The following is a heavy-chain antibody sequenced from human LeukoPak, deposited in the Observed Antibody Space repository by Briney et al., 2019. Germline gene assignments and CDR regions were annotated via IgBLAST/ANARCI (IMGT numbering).Heavy chain of an antibody. D-gene: IGHD2-15*01. J-gene: IGHJ4*02. CDR2: IWYDGSNQ. CDR1: GFTFRSYG. V-gene: IGHV3-33*01. Sequence: GRSLRLSCAASGFTFRSYGMHWVRQAPGKGLEWGAVIWYDGSNQYYADSVRGRFTISKDSSKNTLYLQMNSLRDDDTAVYYCARGGGSGSRLDYWGQGTLVTVSS. CDR3: ARGGGSGSRLDY.